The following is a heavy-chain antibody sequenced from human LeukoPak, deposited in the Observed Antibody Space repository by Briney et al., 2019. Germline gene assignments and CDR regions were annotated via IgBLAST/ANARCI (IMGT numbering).Heavy chain of an antibody. CDR2: IYYSGST. V-gene: IGHV4-31*02. Sequence: LRLSCAGSGFTFSRWWMSWIRQHPGKGLEWIGYIYYSGSTYYNPSLKSRVTISVDTSKNQFSLKLSSVTAADTAVYYCARARRDGYNFNYWGQGTLVTVSS. CDR1: GFTFSRWW. J-gene: IGHJ4*02. D-gene: IGHD5-24*01. CDR3: ARARRDGYNFNY.